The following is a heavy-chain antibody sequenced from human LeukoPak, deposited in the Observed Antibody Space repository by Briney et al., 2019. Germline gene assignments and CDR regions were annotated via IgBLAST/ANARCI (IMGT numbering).Heavy chain of an antibody. J-gene: IGHJ4*02. D-gene: IGHD3-16*01. CDR3: ARFRDDYVWGSYTPPKDFDY. V-gene: IGHV3-7*01. CDR1: GFTFSTSW. CDR2: IKQDGSDK. Sequence: GGSLRLSCAASGFTFSTSWMSWVRQAPGRGLEWVANIKQDGSDKYYVDSVKGRFTISRDNAKNSLYLQMNYLRAEDTAVYYCARFRDDYVWGSYTPPKDFDYWGQGSLVTVPS.